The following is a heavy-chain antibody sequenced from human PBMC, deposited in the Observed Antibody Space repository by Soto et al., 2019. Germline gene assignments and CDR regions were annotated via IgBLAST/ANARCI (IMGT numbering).Heavy chain of an antibody. CDR2: IVVGSGNT. V-gene: IGHV1-58*01. D-gene: IGHD3-10*01. Sequence: SVYGSCRGAGFTFSGSTVQLVRQSRGQRLEWIGWIVVGSGNTIYAQKFKERVTINRDMSTRTAYMDLSRLRSEDTAVYYCAARGSGSYSYYSRMDVWGKGTTVTASS. CDR3: AARGSGSYSYYSRMDV. CDR1: GFTFSGST. J-gene: IGHJ6*04.